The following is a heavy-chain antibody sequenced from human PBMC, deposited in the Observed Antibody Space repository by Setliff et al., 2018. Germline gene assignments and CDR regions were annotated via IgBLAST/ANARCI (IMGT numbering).Heavy chain of an antibody. CDR1: GASINSHY. CDR2: FFYSGDS. CDR3: ARASVVHAIAVGY. Sequence: PSETLSLTCTVSGASINSHYWSWIRQPPGKGLEWIGLFFYSGDSRYNPSLKSRVTMSVDASRNQFSLKLSSVTAADTAIYYCARASVVHAIAVGYWGQGTLVTVSS. D-gene: IGHD2-15*01. V-gene: IGHV4-59*11. J-gene: IGHJ4*02.